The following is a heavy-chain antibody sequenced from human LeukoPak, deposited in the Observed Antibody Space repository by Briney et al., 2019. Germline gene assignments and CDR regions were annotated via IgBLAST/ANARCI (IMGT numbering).Heavy chain of an antibody. D-gene: IGHD6-19*01. CDR3: ARRRDSSGQVDY. CDR1: GGTFSSYA. Sequence: ASVKVSCKASGGTFSSYAISWVRQAPGQGLEWMGRIIPILGIANYAQKFQGRVTITADKSTSTAYMELSSLRSEDTAVYYCARRRDSSGQVDYWGQGTLVTVSS. J-gene: IGHJ4*02. V-gene: IGHV1-69*04. CDR2: IIPILGIA.